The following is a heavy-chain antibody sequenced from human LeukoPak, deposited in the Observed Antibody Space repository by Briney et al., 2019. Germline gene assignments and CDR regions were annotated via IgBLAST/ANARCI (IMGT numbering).Heavy chain of an antibody. CDR3: ARAGLRAVAGTFDY. J-gene: IGHJ4*02. Sequence: SETLSLTCTVSGGSISSYYWSWIRQPPGKGLEWIGYIYYSGNTNYNPSLKSRITISADTSKNQFSLKLSSVTAADTAVYYCARAGLRAVAGTFDYWGQGTLVTVSA. CDR2: IYYSGNT. D-gene: IGHD6-19*01. CDR1: GGSISSYY. V-gene: IGHV4-59*01.